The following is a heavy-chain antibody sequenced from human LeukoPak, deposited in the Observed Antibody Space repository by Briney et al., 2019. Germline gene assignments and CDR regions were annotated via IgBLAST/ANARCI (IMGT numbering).Heavy chain of an antibody. V-gene: IGHV4-59*01. CDR1: GGSISSYY. Sequence: SETLSLTCTVSGGSISSYYWSWIRQPPGKGLEWIGYIYYSGSTNYNPSLKSRVTISVDTSKNQFSLKLSSVTAADTAVYYCARIGTAMVTGFDYWGQGTLVTVSS. CDR3: ARIGTAMVTGFDY. J-gene: IGHJ4*02. D-gene: IGHD5-18*01. CDR2: IYYSGST.